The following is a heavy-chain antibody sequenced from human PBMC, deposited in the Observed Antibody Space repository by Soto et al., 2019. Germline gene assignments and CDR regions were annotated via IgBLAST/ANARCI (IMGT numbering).Heavy chain of an antibody. D-gene: IGHD3-22*01. Sequence: QVQLQESGPGLVKPSETLSLTCTVSGGSISSGDYYWSWIRQPPGKGLEWIGYINYSGSTYYNPSLKSRVTISVDTSKNQFSLKLSSVTAADTAVYYCARGRTYYYDSSGYYGWFDPWGQGTLVTVSS. V-gene: IGHV4-30-4*01. J-gene: IGHJ5*02. CDR1: GGSISSGDYY. CDR2: INYSGST. CDR3: ARGRTYYYDSSGYYGWFDP.